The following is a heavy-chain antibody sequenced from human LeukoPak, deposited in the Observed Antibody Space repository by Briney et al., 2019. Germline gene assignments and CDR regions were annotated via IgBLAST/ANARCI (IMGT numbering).Heavy chain of an antibody. Sequence: PGGSLRLSCAASGFTFSSYWMSWVRQAPGKGLEWVANIKQDGSEKYYVDSVKGRFTISRDNAKNSLYLQMNSLRAEDTAVYYCARDRTGGYSYGYGDYWGQGTLVTVSS. D-gene: IGHD5-18*01. V-gene: IGHV3-7*01. CDR2: IKQDGSEK. CDR1: GFTFSSYW. CDR3: ARDRTGGYSYGYGDY. J-gene: IGHJ4*02.